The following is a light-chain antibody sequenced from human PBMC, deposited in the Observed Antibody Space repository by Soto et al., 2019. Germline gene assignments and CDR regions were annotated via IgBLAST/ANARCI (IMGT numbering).Light chain of an antibody. CDR1: QSVSSN. CDR3: QQCATSPIT. Sequence: EIVMTQSPATLPVTPGERATLSGRPSQSVSSNLAWYKQKPGQAPRLIIYGASTRATGIPARFSGSGSGTDFTLTISRLEPEDFAVYYCQQCATSPITFGQGTRLEI. CDR2: GAS. V-gene: IGKV3-15*01. J-gene: IGKJ5*01.